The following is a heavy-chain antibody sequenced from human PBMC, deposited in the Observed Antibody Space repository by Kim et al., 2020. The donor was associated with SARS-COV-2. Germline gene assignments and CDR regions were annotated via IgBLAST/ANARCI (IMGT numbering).Heavy chain of an antibody. D-gene: IGHD3-22*01. CDR1: GFTFDDYA. CDR2: ISWDGGST. V-gene: IGHV3-43D*03. CDR3: AKDTGFSSGYKPGVFYYGMDV. Sequence: GESLKISCAASGFTFDDYAMHWVRQAPGKGLEWVSLISWDGGSTYYADSVKGRFTISRDNSKNSLYLQMNSLRAEDTALYYCAKDTGFSSGYKPGVFYYGMDVWGQGTTVTVSS. J-gene: IGHJ6*02.